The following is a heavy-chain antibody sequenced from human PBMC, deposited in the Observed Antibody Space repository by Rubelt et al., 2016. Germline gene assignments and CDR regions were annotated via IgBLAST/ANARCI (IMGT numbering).Heavy chain of an antibody. Sequence: QVQLVQSGAEVKKPGASVNISCKASGYSFTKYMHWVRQAPGQGLEWMGFINPSGGSTSYAKKFQDRVIMTRDKSKGTVYMGLRSLKSEDTAVYYCARDGKFDPWGQGTLVFVSS. CDR1: GYSFTKY. V-gene: IGHV1-46*01. J-gene: IGHJ5*02. CDR3: ARDGKFDP. CDR2: INPSGGST.